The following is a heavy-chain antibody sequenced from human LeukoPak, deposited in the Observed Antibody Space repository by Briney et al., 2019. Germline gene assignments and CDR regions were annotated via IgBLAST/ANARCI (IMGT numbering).Heavy chain of an antibody. V-gene: IGHV3-66*01. Sequence: QTGGSLRLSCAASGFTVSSNYMSWVRQAPGKGLERVSVIYSGGSTYYADSVKGRFTISRDNSKNTLYLQMNSLRAEDTAVYYCARDRGYYDSSGYPDAFDIWGQGTMVTVSS. CDR2: IYSGGST. D-gene: IGHD3-22*01. CDR1: GFTVSSNY. CDR3: ARDRGYYDSSGYPDAFDI. J-gene: IGHJ3*02.